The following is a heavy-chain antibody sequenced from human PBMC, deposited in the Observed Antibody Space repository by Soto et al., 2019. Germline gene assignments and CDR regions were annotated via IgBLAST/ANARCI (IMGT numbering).Heavy chain of an antibody. J-gene: IGHJ5*01. D-gene: IGHD1-1*01. CDR3: ARDQGYPGAFDC. CDR1: GGSISSYY. Sequence: QVQLQEWGPGLVKPSETLSLTCTVSGGSISSYYWSWIRQSPGKGLEWIGYIHYSGRTNYNPSLKSRVTISVDTSKKQFSLKLSSVTAADTAVYYCARDQGYPGAFDCWGQGTLVTVST. V-gene: IGHV4-59*01. CDR2: IHYSGRT.